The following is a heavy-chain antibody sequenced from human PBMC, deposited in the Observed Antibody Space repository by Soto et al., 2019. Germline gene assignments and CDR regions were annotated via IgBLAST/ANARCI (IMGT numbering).Heavy chain of an antibody. CDR2: EYSGST. D-gene: IGHD3-16*01. J-gene: IGHJ4*02. Sequence: QVQLQESGPGLVKPSETLSLTCTVSGASISRDHWYWIRQPPGKGLEWIGEYSGSTNYNPSLKSRVTTALDSSKAQYFFKVSSVAAADTAVFFCATLTSVGGERRYWGQGTLVTVSS. CDR1: GASISRDH. CDR3: ATLTSVGGERRY. V-gene: IGHV4-59*08.